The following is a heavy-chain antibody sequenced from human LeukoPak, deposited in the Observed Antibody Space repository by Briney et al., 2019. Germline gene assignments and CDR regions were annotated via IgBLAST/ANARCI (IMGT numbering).Heavy chain of an antibody. CDR2: IKQDGSEK. CDR1: GFAFSSYW. Sequence: GGSLRLSCAASGFAFSSYWMSWVRQAPGKGLEWVANIKQDGSEKYYVDSVKGRFTISRDNAKNSLYLQMNSLRAEDTAVYYCARDHMSAVSTIFGVVITGLYYYYYYMDVWGKGTTVTVSS. J-gene: IGHJ6*03. CDR3: ARDHMSAVSTIFGVVITGLYYYYYYMDV. V-gene: IGHV3-7*01. D-gene: IGHD3-3*01.